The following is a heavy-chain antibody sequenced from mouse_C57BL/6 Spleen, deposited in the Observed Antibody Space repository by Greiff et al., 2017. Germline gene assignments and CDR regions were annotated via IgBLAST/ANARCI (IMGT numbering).Heavy chain of an antibody. CDR2: ISSGGDYI. CDR3: TRGDGYGAMDY. D-gene: IGHD2-3*01. J-gene: IGHJ4*01. Sequence: EVKVVESGEGLVKPGGSLKLSCAASGFTFSSYAMSWVRQTPEKRLEWVAYISSGGDYIYYADTVKGRFTISRDNARNTLYLQMSSLKSEDTAMYYCTRGDGYGAMDYWGQGTSVTVSS. CDR1: GFTFSSYA. V-gene: IGHV5-9-1*02.